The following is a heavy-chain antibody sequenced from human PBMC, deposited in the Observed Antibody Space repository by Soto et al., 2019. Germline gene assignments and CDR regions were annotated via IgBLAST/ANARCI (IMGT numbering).Heavy chain of an antibody. CDR2: IYYSGST. CDR3: ARGRDYGGNFVGDY. D-gene: IGHD4-17*01. V-gene: IGHV4-31*03. Sequence: QVQLQESGPGLVKPSQTLSLTCTVSGGSISSGGYYWSWIRQHPGKGLEWIGYIYYSGSTYYNPSLKSRVTXXVXTXXNQFSLKLSSVTAADTAVYYCARGRDYGGNFVGDYWGQGTLVTVSS. CDR1: GGSISSGGYY. J-gene: IGHJ4*02.